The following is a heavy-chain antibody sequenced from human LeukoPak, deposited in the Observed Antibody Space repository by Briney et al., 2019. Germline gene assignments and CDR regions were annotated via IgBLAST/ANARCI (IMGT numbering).Heavy chain of an antibody. J-gene: IGHJ4*02. D-gene: IGHD6-6*01. CDR2: ISGGGGST. CDR1: GFTFDDYG. CDR3: AKSTPVGSSAPYYFDY. V-gene: IGHV3-23*01. Sequence: PGGSLRLFCAASGFTFDDYGMSWVRQAPGEGLEWVSAISGGGGSTYHADSVKGWFTISRDNSKNTLYLQMNSLRAEDTAVYYCAKSTPVGSSAPYYFDYWGQGTLVTVSS.